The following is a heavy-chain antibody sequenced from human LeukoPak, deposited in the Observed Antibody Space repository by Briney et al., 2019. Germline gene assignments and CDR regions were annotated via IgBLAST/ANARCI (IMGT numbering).Heavy chain of an antibody. CDR2: ISHTGTPV. Sequence: GGSLRLSCAASGFSFSSYSMNWVRQAPGKGLEWVSYISHTGTPVSYADSVKGRFTISRDNSNTLYLEMNSLRPEDTAVFYCARGRSPDYWYFDLWGRGTPVTVSS. CDR3: ARGRSPDYWYFDL. V-gene: IGHV3-48*01. CDR1: GFSFSSYS. J-gene: IGHJ2*01.